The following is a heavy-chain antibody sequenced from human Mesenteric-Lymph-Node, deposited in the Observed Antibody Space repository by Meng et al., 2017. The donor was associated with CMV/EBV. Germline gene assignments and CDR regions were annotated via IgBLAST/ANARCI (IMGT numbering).Heavy chain of an antibody. V-gene: IGHV1-2*02. CDR3: ARILDYRLLGNDY. CDR1: GYTFSDYY. Sequence: ASVKVSCKASGYTFSDYYMHWVRQAPGQGLEWMGWINPNSGGTNYAQKFQGRVTMTRDTSISTAYMELSRLRSDDTAVYYCARILDYRLLGNDYWGQGTLVTVSS. CDR2: INPNSGGT. J-gene: IGHJ4*02. D-gene: IGHD3-22*01.